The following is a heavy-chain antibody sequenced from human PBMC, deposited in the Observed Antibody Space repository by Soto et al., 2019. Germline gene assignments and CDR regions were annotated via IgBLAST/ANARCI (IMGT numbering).Heavy chain of an antibody. J-gene: IGHJ4*02. V-gene: IGHV3-23*01. D-gene: IGHD6-19*01. Sequence: PGGSLRLSCKVSGFTSRDYAMSWVRQAPGKGLEWVSDISGSGGDARYADSVKGRFTISRDNSRDTLFLQLNSLRVDDMAVYYCGKERRGSGWSVCNFWGQGTLVTVSS. CDR3: GKERRGSGWSVCNF. CDR2: ISGSGGDA. CDR1: GFTSRDYA.